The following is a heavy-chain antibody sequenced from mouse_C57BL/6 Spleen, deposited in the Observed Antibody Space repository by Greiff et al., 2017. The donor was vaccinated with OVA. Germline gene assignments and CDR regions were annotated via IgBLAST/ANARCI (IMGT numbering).Heavy chain of an antibody. CDR1: GYAFSSSW. Sequence: QVQLQQSGPELVKPGASVKISCKASGYAFSSSWMNWVKQRPGKGLEWIGRIYPGDGDTNYNGKFKGKATLTVNKSSSTAYMELRSLTSEDSAVYYCARRADSNYGLYYAMDYWGQGTSVTVSS. J-gene: IGHJ4*01. CDR3: ARRADSNYGLYYAMDY. D-gene: IGHD2-5*01. CDR2: IYPGDGDT. V-gene: IGHV1-82*01.